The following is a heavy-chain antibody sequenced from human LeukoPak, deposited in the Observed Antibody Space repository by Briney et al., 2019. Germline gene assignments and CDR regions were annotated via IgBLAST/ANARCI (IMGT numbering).Heavy chain of an antibody. J-gene: IGHJ5*02. CDR3: ARVFYDILTGYYNWFDP. V-gene: IGHV1-69*13. CDR2: IIPIFGTA. CDR1: GGTFSRYA. Sequence: SVKVSCKASGGTFSRYAISWVRQAPGQGLEWMGGIIPIFGTANYAQKFQGRVTITADESTSTAYMELSSLRSEDTAVYYCARVFYDILTGYYNWFDPWGQGTLVTVSS. D-gene: IGHD3-9*01.